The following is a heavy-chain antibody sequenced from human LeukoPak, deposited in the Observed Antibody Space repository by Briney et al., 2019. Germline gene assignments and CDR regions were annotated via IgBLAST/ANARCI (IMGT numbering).Heavy chain of an antibody. CDR3: ARGGGDY. V-gene: IGHV3-7*01. D-gene: IGHD1-26*01. CDR2: IKQDGSDK. J-gene: IGHJ4*02. CDR1: GFTFSDYW. Sequence: GESLRLSCVASGFTFSDYWMTWVRQAPGKGLEWVANIKQDGSDKKYVDSVKGRFTISRDNAKNSLYLQMDSLRDEDTAVYYCARGGGDYRGQGTLVTVTS.